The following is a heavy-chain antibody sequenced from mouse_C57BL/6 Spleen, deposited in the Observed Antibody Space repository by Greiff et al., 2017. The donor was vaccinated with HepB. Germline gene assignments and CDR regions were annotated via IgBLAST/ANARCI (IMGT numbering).Heavy chain of an antibody. CDR3: ARSEGGTGGGD. CDR1: GYAFTNYL. Sequence: QVTLKVSGAELVRPGTSVKVSCKASGYAFTNYLIEWVKQRPGQGLEWIGVINPGSGGTNYNEKLKGKVTLTADKSSSPAYMQLSSLASEDSAVYCCARSEGGTGGGDWGQGTTLTVSS. D-gene: IGHD1-1*02. V-gene: IGHV1-54*01. J-gene: IGHJ2*01. CDR2: INPGSGGT.